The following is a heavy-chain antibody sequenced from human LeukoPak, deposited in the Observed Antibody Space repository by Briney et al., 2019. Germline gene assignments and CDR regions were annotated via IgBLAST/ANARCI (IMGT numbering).Heavy chain of an antibody. J-gene: IGHJ6*02. CDR1: GGSISSYY. CDR2: IYYSGST. Sequence: SETLSLTCTVSGGSISSYYWSWIRQPPGKGLEWIGYIYYSGSTNYNPSLKSRVTISVDTSKNQFSLKLSSVTAADTAVYYCARGKNQLLGSYGMDVWGQGTTVTVSS. V-gene: IGHV4-59*01. CDR3: ARGKNQLLGSYGMDV. D-gene: IGHD2-2*01.